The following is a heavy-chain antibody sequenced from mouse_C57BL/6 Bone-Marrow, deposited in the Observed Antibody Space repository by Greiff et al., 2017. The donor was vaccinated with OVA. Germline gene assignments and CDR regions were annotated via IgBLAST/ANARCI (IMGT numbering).Heavy chain of an antibody. CDR1: GYTFTDYY. CDR3: ARPTTVVAHYAMDY. D-gene: IGHD1-1*01. Sequence: EVKLQQSGPELVKPGASVKISCKASGYTFTDYYMNWVKQSHGKSLEWIGDINPNNGGTSYNQKFKGKATLTVDKSSSTAYMELRSLTSEDSAVDYCARPTTVVAHYAMDYWGQGTSVTVSS. V-gene: IGHV1-26*01. CDR2: INPNNGGT. J-gene: IGHJ4*01.